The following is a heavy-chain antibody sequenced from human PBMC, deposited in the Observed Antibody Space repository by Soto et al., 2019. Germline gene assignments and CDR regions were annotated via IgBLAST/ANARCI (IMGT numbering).Heavy chain of an antibody. V-gene: IGHV1-18*01. Sequence: ASVKVSCKASGYTFTSYGISWVRQAPGQGLEWMGWISAYNGNTNYAQKLQGRVTMTTDTSTSTAYMELRSLRSDDTAVYYCARVSGVVDIVVVVAGNWFDPWGQGTLVTVSS. CDR1: GYTFTSYG. CDR3: ARVSGVVDIVVVVAGNWFDP. CDR2: ISAYNGNT. J-gene: IGHJ5*02. D-gene: IGHD2-15*01.